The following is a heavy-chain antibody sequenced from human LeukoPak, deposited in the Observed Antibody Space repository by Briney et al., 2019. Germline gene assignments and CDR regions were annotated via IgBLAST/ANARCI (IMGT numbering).Heavy chain of an antibody. V-gene: IGHV3-23*01. CDR1: GFTFSSYW. Sequence: GASVKVSCKASGFTFSSYWMSWVRQAPGKGLEWVSAISGSGGSTYYADSVKGRFTISRDNSKNTLYLQMNSLRAEDTAVYYCAKDFTQIVGATVNWFDPWGQGTLVTVSS. CDR3: AKDFTQIVGATVNWFDP. J-gene: IGHJ5*02. D-gene: IGHD1-26*01. CDR2: ISGSGGST.